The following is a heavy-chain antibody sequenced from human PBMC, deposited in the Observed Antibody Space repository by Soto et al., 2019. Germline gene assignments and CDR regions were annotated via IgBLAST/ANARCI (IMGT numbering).Heavy chain of an antibody. D-gene: IGHD6-19*01. Sequence: SETLSLTCAVYGGSLSGYFWSWVRQPPGKGLEWIGEINYSGSTNYNPSLKSRVTISVDTSKNQFSLKLSSVTAADTAVYYCARLLSAGYSSGWYYYYGMDVWGQGTTVTVSS. CDR3: ARLLSAGYSSGWYYYYGMDV. J-gene: IGHJ6*02. V-gene: IGHV4-34*01. CDR1: GGSLSGYF. CDR2: INYSGST.